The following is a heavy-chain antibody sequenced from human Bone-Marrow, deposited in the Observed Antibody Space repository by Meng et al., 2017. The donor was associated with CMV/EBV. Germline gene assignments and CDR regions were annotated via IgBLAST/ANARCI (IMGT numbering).Heavy chain of an antibody. CDR1: GFTFSSYW. CDR3: ARDRVVYPCCTSCFTNYYGMDF. CDR2: INSDGSST. Sequence: GESLKISCAASGFTFSSYWMHWVRQAPGKGLVWVSRINSDGSSTGYADSVKGRFTISRDNAKNTLYLQMNSLRAEDTAVDYCARDRVVYPCCTSCFTNYYGMDFWGQGPTVTVSS. V-gene: IGHV3-74*01. J-gene: IGHJ6*02. D-gene: IGHD2-2*02.